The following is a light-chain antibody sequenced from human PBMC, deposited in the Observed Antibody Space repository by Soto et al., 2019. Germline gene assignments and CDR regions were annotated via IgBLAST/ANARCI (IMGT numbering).Light chain of an antibody. J-gene: IGLJ1*01. CDR3: ISYTGKSASDV. CDR1: NSDVGGYNY. CDR2: EVS. Sequence: QSALAQPASVSGSPGQSITISCTGTNSDVGGYNYVAWYQQHPGKAPKLIIYEVSNRPSGVSYRFSASKSGNTASLTISGLHSEDEADYYCISYTGKSASDVFGTGTKVTVL. V-gene: IGLV2-14*01.